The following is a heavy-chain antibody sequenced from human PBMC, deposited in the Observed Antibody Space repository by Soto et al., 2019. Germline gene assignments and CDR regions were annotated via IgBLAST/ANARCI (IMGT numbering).Heavy chain of an antibody. Sequence: GGSLRLSCAASGFTFSSYGMHWVRQAPGKGLEWVTVIWYDGSNKYYAESVKGRFTISRDNSKNTLYLQMNNLRAEDTAVYYCARDSHVGSGWQLTADYWGQGTLVTVSS. V-gene: IGHV3-33*01. CDR3: ARDSHVGSGWQLTADY. CDR2: IWYDGSNK. D-gene: IGHD6-19*01. CDR1: GFTFSSYG. J-gene: IGHJ4*02.